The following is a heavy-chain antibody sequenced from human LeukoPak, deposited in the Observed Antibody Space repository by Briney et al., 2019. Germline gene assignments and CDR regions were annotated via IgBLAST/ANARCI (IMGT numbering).Heavy chain of an antibody. Sequence: ASVKVSCKASGYTFTSYAMHWVRQAPGQRLEWMGWINAGNGNTKYSQKFQGRVTITRDTSASTAYMELSSLRSEDTAVYYCATSRRIAAAGYSADYWGQGTLVTVSS. CDR1: GYTFTSYA. D-gene: IGHD6-13*01. CDR2: INAGNGNT. J-gene: IGHJ4*02. V-gene: IGHV1-3*01. CDR3: ATSRRIAAAGYSADY.